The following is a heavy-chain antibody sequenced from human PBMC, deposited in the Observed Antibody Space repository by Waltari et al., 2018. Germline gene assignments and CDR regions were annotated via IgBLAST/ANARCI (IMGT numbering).Heavy chain of an antibody. D-gene: IGHD6-13*01. Sequence: EVQLVESGGGLVKPGGSLRLSCAASGFTFSSYSMNWVRQAPGKGLEWVSSISSSSSYIYYADSVKGRFTISRDNAKNSLYLQMNSLRAEDTAVYYCARDREAYSSRLNWFDPWGQGTLVTVSS. CDR1: GFTFSSYS. CDR3: ARDREAYSSRLNWFDP. V-gene: IGHV3-21*01. J-gene: IGHJ5*02. CDR2: ISSSSSYI.